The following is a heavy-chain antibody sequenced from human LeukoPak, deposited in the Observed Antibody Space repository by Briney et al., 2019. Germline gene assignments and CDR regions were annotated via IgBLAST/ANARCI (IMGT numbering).Heavy chain of an antibody. J-gene: IGHJ6*02. V-gene: IGHV3-48*03. CDR1: EFPFSSYQ. D-gene: IGHD3-3*01. Sequence: PGGSLRLSCAASEFPFSSYQMNWVRQPPGKGLEWVSYISFSGSAIYYADSVKGRFTITRDNAKNSLFLQMNSLRAEDTAVYYCAREESYDFWSGYYYYYGMDVWGQGTTVTVSS. CDR3: AREESYDFWSGYYYYYGMDV. CDR2: ISFSGSAI.